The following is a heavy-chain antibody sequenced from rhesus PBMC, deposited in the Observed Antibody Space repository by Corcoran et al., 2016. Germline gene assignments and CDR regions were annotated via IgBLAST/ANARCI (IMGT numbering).Heavy chain of an antibody. D-gene: IGHD3-16*01. CDR3: ARCGSDLAFDY. V-gene: IGHV4-76*01. Sequence: QVQLQESGPGVVKPSETLSLTCAVSGGSISSGYDWSWIRQPPGKGLEWIGYIYGSSGSTNYNPSLKTRCTISKDASKNQFSLKLTSVTAADTAVYYCARCGSDLAFDYWGQGVLVTVSS. CDR1: GGSISSGYD. J-gene: IGHJ4*01. CDR2: IYGSSGST.